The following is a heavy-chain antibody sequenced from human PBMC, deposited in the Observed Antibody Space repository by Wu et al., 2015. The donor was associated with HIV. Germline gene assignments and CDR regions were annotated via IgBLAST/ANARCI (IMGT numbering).Heavy chain of an antibody. Sequence: QVQLVQSGAEVKKPGASVKVSCKASGYTLTGYDINWVRQASGQGLEWMGWINPNSGKGYYAQRFQGRVTMSRNISTTTAHMELSSLTSEDTAVYYCGRRGSWGEPHNNNSGGVDVWAKGPTVSVSS. CDR1: GYTLTGYD. CDR3: GRRGSWGEPHNNNSGGVDV. D-gene: IGHD3-10*01. CDR2: INPNSGKG. V-gene: IGHV1-8*02. J-gene: IGHJ6*02.